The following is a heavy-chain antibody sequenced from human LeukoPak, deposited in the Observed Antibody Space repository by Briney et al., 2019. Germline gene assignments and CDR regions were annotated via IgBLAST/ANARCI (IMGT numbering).Heavy chain of an antibody. CDR3: ARGYRSSSWSKETYFDY. CDR2: IYHSGST. V-gene: IGHV4-30-2*05. CDR1: GGSISSGGYS. Sequence: SQTLSLTCAVSGGSISSGGYSWSWIRQPPGKGLEWIGYIYHSGSTYYNPSLKSRVTISVDTSKNQFSLKLSSVTAADTAVYYCARGYRSSSWSKETYFDYWGQGTLVTVSS. D-gene: IGHD6-13*01. J-gene: IGHJ4*02.